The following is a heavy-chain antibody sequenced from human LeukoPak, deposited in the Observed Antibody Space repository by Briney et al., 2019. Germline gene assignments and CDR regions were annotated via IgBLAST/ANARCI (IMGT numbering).Heavy chain of an antibody. D-gene: IGHD2-15*01. V-gene: IGHV4-59*01. CDR3: ARTTEGYCRGRSCYSYYYYMDV. J-gene: IGHJ6*03. CDR1: GGSISSYY. Sequence: PSETLSLTCTVSGGSISSYYWSWIRQPPGKGLEWIGYVYYSGSTNYNPSLKSRVTISVDTSKNQFSLTLSSVPAADTAVYYCARTTEGYCRGRSCYSYYYYMDVWGKGTTVTVSS. CDR2: VYYSGST.